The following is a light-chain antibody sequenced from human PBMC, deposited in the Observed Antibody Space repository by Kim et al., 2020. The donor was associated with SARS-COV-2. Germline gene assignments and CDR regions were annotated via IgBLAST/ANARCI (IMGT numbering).Light chain of an antibody. CDR1: QNIDNY. CDR2: AAS. Sequence: DIQMTQSPSSLSASVGDRVTITCRASQNIDNYLNWYQQKPGKAPKLLIYAASNLRSGVPSRFSGSGSGTDFSLTISSLRPEDFASYYCQKSDTPPFTFGQGTSLEI. V-gene: IGKV1-39*01. CDR3: QKSDTPPFT. J-gene: IGKJ2*01.